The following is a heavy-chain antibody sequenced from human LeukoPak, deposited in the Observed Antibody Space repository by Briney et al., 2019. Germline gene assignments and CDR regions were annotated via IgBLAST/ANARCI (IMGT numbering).Heavy chain of an antibody. V-gene: IGHV3-30*04. CDR1: GFTFSSYA. CDR2: ISYDGSNK. CDR3: ARDVSSYYRGSYYFDY. Sequence: GRSLRLSCAASGFTFSSYAMHWVRQAPGKGLEWVAVISYDGSNKYYADSVKGRFTISRDNSKNTLYLQMNSLRADDTAVYYCARDVSSYYRGSYYFDYWGQGTLVTVSS. J-gene: IGHJ4*02. D-gene: IGHD1-26*01.